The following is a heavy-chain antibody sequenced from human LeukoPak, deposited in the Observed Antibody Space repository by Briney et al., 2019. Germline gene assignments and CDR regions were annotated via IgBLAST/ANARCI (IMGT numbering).Heavy chain of an antibody. D-gene: IGHD3-22*01. CDR3: ARSRPDSSGYYAQFNDAFDI. CDR1: GYSFTSYW. V-gene: IGHV5-51*01. J-gene: IGHJ3*02. Sequence: GESLKISCKGSGYSFTSYWIGWVRQMPGKRLEWMGIIYPGDSDTRYSPSFQGQVTISADKSISTAYLQWSSLKASDTAMYYCARSRPDSSGYYAQFNDAFDIWGQGTMVTVSS. CDR2: IYPGDSDT.